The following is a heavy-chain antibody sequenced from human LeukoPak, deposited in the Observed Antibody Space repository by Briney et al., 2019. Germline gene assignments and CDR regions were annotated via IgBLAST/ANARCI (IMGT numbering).Heavy chain of an antibody. J-gene: IGHJ4*02. D-gene: IGHD2-21*01. Sequence: SETLSLTCTVSGGSISSNSNYWAWVRQPPGRGLEWIGSISYGGSTYYSPSLESRVTISVDTSKNQFSLNLSSVTAADTAVYYCARQALWFFDHWGQGTLVTVSS. CDR3: ARQALWFFDH. CDR2: ISYGGST. V-gene: IGHV4-39*01. CDR1: GGSISSNSNY.